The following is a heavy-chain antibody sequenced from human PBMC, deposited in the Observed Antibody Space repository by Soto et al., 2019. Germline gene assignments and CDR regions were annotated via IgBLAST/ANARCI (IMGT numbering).Heavy chain of an antibody. J-gene: IGHJ6*02. D-gene: IGHD3-3*01. CDR3: ARDQYDFRSGSYYYAMEV. CDR1: GGSVSSESHY. V-gene: IGHV4-61*01. CDR2: IYYTGST. Sequence: SETLSLTCTVSGGSVSSESHYWSWIRQTPGKGLEWIGYIYYTGSTNYNPSLKGRVTMSVDTSRDQVSLRLRSVTRADTAAYYCARDQYDFRSGSYYYAMEVWGQGTKVTVSS.